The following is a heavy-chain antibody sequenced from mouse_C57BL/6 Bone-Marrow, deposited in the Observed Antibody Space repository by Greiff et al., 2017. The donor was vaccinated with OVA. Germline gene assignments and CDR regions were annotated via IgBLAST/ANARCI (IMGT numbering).Heavy chain of an antibody. CDR3: VRQEDGYGSRRGPWFAY. V-gene: IGHV10-1*01. D-gene: IGHD1-1*01. CDR1: GFSFNTYA. Sequence: EVQLVESGGGLVQPKGSLKLSCAASGFSFNTYAMNWVRQAPGKGLEWVARIRSKSNNYATYYADSVKDRFTISRDDSESMLYLQMNNLKTEDTAMYYCVRQEDGYGSRRGPWFAYWGQGTLVTVSA. CDR2: IRSKSNNYAT. J-gene: IGHJ3*01.